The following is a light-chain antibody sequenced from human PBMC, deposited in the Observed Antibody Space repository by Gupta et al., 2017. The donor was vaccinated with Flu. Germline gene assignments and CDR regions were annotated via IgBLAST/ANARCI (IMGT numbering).Light chain of an antibody. CDR1: QTIRSNY. CDR2: GGS. Sequence: EIVLTQSAGTVSVSPGESATLSCRASQTIRSNYLAWYQHKPGPAPRLLIYGGSVRSTGIPDRFRGRGSVTDFTLTIINPEPEDFAMYYCQQKSSSPLIFGRGTKVDIK. V-gene: IGKV3-20*01. J-gene: IGKJ4*01. CDR3: QQKSSSPLI.